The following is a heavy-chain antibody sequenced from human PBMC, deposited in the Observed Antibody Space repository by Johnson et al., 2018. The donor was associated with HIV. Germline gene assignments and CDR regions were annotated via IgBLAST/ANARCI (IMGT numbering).Heavy chain of an antibody. Sequence: VQLVESGGGVVQPGRSLRLSCAASGFTFSSYAMHWVRQAPGKGLEWVAVNTFYAASVKDRFTISRDNSKNTLSLQMNSLRPEDTAMYYCASPTSGYSGVKALEIWGHGTMVTVSS. CDR3: ASPTSGYSGVKALEI. CDR2: NT. V-gene: IGHV3-30*04. CDR1: GFTFSSYA. D-gene: IGHD3-22*01. J-gene: IGHJ3*02.